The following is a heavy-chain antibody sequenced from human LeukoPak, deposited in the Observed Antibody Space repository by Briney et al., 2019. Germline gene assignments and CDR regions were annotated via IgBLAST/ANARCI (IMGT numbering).Heavy chain of an antibody. J-gene: IGHJ4*02. CDR2: ISYDGSNK. CDR1: GFTFSSYG. V-gene: IGHV3-30*18. Sequence: GRSLRLSCAASGFTFSSYGMHWVRQAPGKGLEWVAVISYDGSNKYYADSVKGRFTISRDNSKNTLYLQMNSLRAEDTAVYYCAKGGIPSYCGGDCYSGYFDYWGQGTLVTVSS. CDR3: AKGGIPSYCGGDCYSGYFDY. D-gene: IGHD2-21*02.